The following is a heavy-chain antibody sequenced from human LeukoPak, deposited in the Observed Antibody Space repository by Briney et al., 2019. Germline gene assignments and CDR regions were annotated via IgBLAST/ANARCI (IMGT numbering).Heavy chain of an antibody. CDR3: ARQYYYDSSGYPIDAFDI. D-gene: IGHD3-22*01. Sequence: SETLSLTCTVSGGSISSYYWSWIRQPPGKGLEWIGYIYYSGSTNYNPSLKSRVTISVDTSKNQFSLKLSSVAAADTAVYYCARQYYYDSSGYPIDAFDIWGQGTMVTVSS. CDR2: IYYSGST. J-gene: IGHJ3*02. V-gene: IGHV4-59*08. CDR1: GGSISSYY.